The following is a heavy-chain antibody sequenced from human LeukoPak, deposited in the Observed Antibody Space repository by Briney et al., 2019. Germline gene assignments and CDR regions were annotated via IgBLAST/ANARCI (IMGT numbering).Heavy chain of an antibody. CDR3: ARAYSGSYVIDY. Sequence: ASVKASCKASGYTFTGYYMHWVRQAPGQGLEWMGRINPNSGGTNYAQKFQGRVTMTRDTSISTAYMELSRLRSDDTAVYYCARAYSGSYVIDYWGRGTLVTVSS. J-gene: IGHJ4*02. CDR1: GYTFTGYY. D-gene: IGHD1-26*01. V-gene: IGHV1-2*06. CDR2: INPNSGGT.